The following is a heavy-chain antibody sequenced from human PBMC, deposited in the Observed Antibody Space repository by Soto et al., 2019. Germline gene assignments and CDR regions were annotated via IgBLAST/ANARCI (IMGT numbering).Heavy chain of an antibody. J-gene: IGHJ4*02. CDR1: GGSISSYY. D-gene: IGHD3-22*01. Sequence: SETLSLTCTVSGGSISSYYWGWIRQPPGKGLEWIGSIYYSGSTFYTPSLKSRVTISLDTSKNQFSLKLSSVTAADTAVYYCARPKMDYDSTRYYFDYWGQGTLVTVAS. CDR2: IYYSGST. CDR3: ARPKMDYDSTRYYFDY. V-gene: IGHV4-39*01.